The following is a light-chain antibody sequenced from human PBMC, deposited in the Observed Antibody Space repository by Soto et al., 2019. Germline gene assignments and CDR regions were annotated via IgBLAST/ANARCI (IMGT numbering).Light chain of an antibody. CDR1: QSVSSY. CDR2: DAS. J-gene: IGKJ5*01. Sequence: EIVLTQSPATLSLSPGERATLSCRTSQSVSSYFAWYQQKPGRDPRLLIYDASNRATGIPARFIGSGSGTDFTLTISSLEPEDFAVYYCQQRSNWPITFGQGTRLEIK. V-gene: IGKV3-11*01. CDR3: QQRSNWPIT.